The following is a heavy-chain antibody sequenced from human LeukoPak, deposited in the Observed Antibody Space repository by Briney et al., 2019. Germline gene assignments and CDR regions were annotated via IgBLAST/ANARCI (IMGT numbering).Heavy chain of an antibody. CDR3: ARLNGGTLGY. V-gene: IGHV4-59*01. J-gene: IGHJ4*02. CDR2: ISYSGNT. D-gene: IGHD3-16*01. Sequence: SETLSLTRTVSGASINNYYWSWIRQPPGKGLEWIGYISYSGNTNYNPSLKSRVTISVDTSKNQFSLKLTSVTAADTAVYYCARLNGGTLGYWGQGTLVAVSS. CDR1: GASINNYY.